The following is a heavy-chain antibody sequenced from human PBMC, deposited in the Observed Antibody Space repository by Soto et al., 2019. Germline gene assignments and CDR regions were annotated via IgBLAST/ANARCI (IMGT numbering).Heavy chain of an antibody. CDR3: ARLNYYGSGSYSHYYYYYGMDV. J-gene: IGHJ6*02. CDR1: GGTFSSYA. D-gene: IGHD3-10*01. Sequence: ASVKVSCKASGGTFSSYAISWVRQAPGQGLEWMGGIIPIFGTANYAQKFQGRVTITADKSTSTAYMELSSLRSEDTAVYYCARLNYYGSGSYSHYYYYYGMDVWGQGTTVTVSS. V-gene: IGHV1-69*06. CDR2: IIPIFGTA.